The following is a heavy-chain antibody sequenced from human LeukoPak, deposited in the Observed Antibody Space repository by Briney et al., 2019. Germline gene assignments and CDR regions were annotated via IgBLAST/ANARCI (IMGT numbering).Heavy chain of an antibody. CDR2: INPSGGST. CDR3: ARARNSYGLEGF. V-gene: IGHV1-46*01. Sequence: GASVKVSCKASGYTFTSYYIHWVGQAPGQGLEWMGIINPSGGSTNYAQKFQGRVTMARDTSTSTVYLELSSLRSEDTAIYYCARARNSYGLEGFWGQGTLVTVSS. J-gene: IGHJ4*02. CDR1: GYTFTSYY. D-gene: IGHD5-18*01.